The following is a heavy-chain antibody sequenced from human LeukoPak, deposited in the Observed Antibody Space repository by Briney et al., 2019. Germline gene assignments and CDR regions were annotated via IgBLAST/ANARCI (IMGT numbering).Heavy chain of an antibody. D-gene: IGHD3-16*01. J-gene: IGHJ5*02. V-gene: IGHV3-53*05. CDR2: IYSGGST. CDR1: GFTVSSNY. CDR3: VKDLPVLQS. Sequence: PGGSLRLSCAASGFTVSSNYMSWVRQAPGKGLEWVSVIYSGGSTYYADSVKGRFTISRDNSKNTLYLQMSGLRGDDTAVYYCVKDLPVLQSWGQGTLVTVSS.